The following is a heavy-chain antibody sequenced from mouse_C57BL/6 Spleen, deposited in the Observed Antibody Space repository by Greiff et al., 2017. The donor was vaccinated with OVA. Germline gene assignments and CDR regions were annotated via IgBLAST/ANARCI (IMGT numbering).Heavy chain of an antibody. V-gene: IGHV1-15*01. CDR1: GYTFTDYE. J-gene: IGHJ3*01. Sequence: VQLQESGAELVRPGASVTLSCKASGYTFTDYEMHWVKQTPVHGLEWIGAIDPETGGTAYNQKFKGKAILTADKSSSTAYMELRSLTSEDSAVYYCTRKKETGAFAYWGQGTLVTVSA. CDR3: TRKKETGAFAY. D-gene: IGHD4-1*01. CDR2: IDPETGGT.